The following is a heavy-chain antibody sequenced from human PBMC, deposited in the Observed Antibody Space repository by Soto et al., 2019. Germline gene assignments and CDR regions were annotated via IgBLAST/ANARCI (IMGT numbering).Heavy chain of an antibody. Sequence: QVQLQESGPGLVKPSGTLSLTCAVSGDSISSPKWWTWLRQPPGKVLEWIGDLLHSRTPNYNPSLKSRVTLSVDKPQNQFSLKLTSATAADTAIYYCAYSSGWYRPDVWGQGTSVTVSS. CDR3: AYSSGWYRPDV. D-gene: IGHD6-19*01. J-gene: IGHJ3*01. CDR2: LLHSRTP. CDR1: GDSISSPKW. V-gene: IGHV4-4*02.